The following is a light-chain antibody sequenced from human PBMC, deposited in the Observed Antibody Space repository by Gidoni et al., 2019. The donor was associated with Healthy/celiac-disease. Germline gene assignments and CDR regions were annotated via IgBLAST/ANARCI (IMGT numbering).Light chain of an antibody. Sequence: DIQLTQSPSFLSASVGDRVTITCRASQGISSYLAWYQQKPGNAPKLLIYAASTLQSGVPSRFSGSGSGKEFTLTISSLQPEDFATYYCQQLNSYPITFGQGTRLEIK. J-gene: IGKJ5*01. CDR3: QQLNSYPIT. CDR2: AAS. CDR1: QGISSY. V-gene: IGKV1-9*01.